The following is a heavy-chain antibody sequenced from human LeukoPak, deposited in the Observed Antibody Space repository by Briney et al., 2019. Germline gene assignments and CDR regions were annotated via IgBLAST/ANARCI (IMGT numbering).Heavy chain of an antibody. D-gene: IGHD6-19*01. Sequence: PGGSLRLSCAVSGFTFNNYWVHCVRRAPGNGLVSFSRISTDGSSTSSADSVEGRFTISRDNAKNTLYLQMNSLRAEDTAVYYCARRTVAGSLDYWGQGSLVTVSS. CDR3: ARRTVAGSLDY. J-gene: IGHJ4*02. V-gene: IGHV3-74*01. CDR1: GFTFNNYW. CDR2: ISTDGSST.